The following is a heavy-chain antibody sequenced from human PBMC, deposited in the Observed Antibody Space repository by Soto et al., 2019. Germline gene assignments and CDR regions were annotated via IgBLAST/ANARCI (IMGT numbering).Heavy chain of an antibody. CDR3: ARSYGSGSFDWFDP. D-gene: IGHD3-10*01. J-gene: IGHJ5*02. V-gene: IGHV3-30-3*01. Sequence: SCAASGFTFSSYAMHWVRQAPGKGLEWVAVISYDGSNKYYADSVKGRFTISRDNSKNTLYLQMNSLRAEDTAVYYCARSYGSGSFDWFDPWGQGTLVTVS. CDR1: GFTFSSYA. CDR2: ISYDGSNK.